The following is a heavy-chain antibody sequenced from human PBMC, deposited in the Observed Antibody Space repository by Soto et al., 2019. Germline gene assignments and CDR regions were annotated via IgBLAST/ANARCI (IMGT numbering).Heavy chain of an antibody. Sequence: PGGSLRLSCAASGFTVSSKYMSWVRQASGKGLEWVSAISVSGGSTYYADSVKGRFTISRVNSKNTLYLQMNSLRAEDTAVYYCAKDLDDSPYYMDVWGKGTTVTVSS. J-gene: IGHJ6*03. V-gene: IGHV3-23*01. CDR1: GFTVSSKY. D-gene: IGHD3-3*01. CDR2: ISVSGGST. CDR3: AKDLDDSPYYMDV.